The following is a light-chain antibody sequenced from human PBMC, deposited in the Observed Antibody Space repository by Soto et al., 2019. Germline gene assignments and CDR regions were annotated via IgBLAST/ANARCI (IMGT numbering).Light chain of an antibody. CDR3: LQDINYPWT. CDR2: GAS. V-gene: IGKV3-20*01. J-gene: IGKJ1*01. Sequence: IVLSQSPGTLSLYPGERATLSCRASQSVSSSYLAWYQQKPGQAPRLLIYGASSRATGIPDRFSGSGSGTDFTLTISRLEPEDSATYYCLQDINYPWTFGQGTKVDIK. CDR1: QSVSSSY.